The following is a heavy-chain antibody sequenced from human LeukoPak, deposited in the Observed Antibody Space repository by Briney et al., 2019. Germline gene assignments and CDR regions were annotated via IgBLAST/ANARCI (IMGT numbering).Heavy chain of an antibody. V-gene: IGHV3-53*01. D-gene: IGHD6-13*01. CDR3: ARLLHSSSWPYYFDY. CDR1: EFTVSSSS. CDR2: IYGGGST. J-gene: IGHJ4*02. Sequence: GGSLRLSCAASEFTVSSSSMTWVRQAPGKGLEWVSVIYGGGSTDYADSVKGRFTISRDSSKNTLYLEMNSLRAEDTAVYYCARLLHSSSWPYYFDYWGQGTLVTVSS.